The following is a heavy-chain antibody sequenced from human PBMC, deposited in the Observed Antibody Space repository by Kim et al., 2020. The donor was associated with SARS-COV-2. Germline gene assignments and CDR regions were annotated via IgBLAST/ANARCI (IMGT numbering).Heavy chain of an antibody. CDR2: YKGNT. J-gene: IGHJ4*02. Sequence: YKGNTNNAQKLQGRVTMTTDTSTSTAYMELRSMRSDDTAVYYCATDYGDYWGQGTLVTVSS. V-gene: IGHV1-18*01. CDR3: ATDYGDY.